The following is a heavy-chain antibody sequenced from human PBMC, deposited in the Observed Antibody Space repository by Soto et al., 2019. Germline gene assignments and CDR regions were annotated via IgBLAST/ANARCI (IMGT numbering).Heavy chain of an antibody. D-gene: IGHD3-10*01. CDR3: ATSDTACPGCYS. Sequence: QVQLQESGPGLVKPSETLSLTCIVSGVSSSSGYCTWIRQSPGKGLEWIGYISHSGLRHYRAALQSRLTMSVERYKTQFSLNLTSVTAADTAIYYCATSDTACPGCYSWGQGTLVTVSS. J-gene: IGHJ5*02. V-gene: IGHV4-59*01. CDR2: ISHSGLR. CDR1: GVSSSSGY.